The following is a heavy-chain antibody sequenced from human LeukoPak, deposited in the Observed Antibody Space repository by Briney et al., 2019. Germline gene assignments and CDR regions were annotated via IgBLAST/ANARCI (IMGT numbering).Heavy chain of an antibody. Sequence: SQTLSLTCTVSGGSIISSAYYWSWIRQPPGKGLEWIGYIYYSGSTYYNPSLKSRVTISLDTSKNQFSLKLSSVTAADTAVYYCVRTEVSSGSEDSWGQGTLVTVSS. CDR3: VRTEVSSGSEDS. V-gene: IGHV4-30-4*08. CDR2: IYYSGST. D-gene: IGHD6-19*01. CDR1: GGSIISSAYY. J-gene: IGHJ4*02.